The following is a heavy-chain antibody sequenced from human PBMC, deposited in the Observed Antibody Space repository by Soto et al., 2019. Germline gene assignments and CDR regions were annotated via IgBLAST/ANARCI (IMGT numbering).Heavy chain of an antibody. CDR3: VRGHSDSRNAYDY. D-gene: IGHD1-26*01. J-gene: IGHJ4*02. CDR2: INSDESNT. V-gene: IGHV3-74*01. CDR1: GFSFSSHW. Sequence: EVQLVQSGGGLVQPGGSLRLSCAASGFSFSSHWMHWVRQAPGKGLVWVSRINSDESNTKYAESVKGRFTISRDNAKKTLYLQMNSLRAEDTAVYYCVRGHSDSRNAYDYWGQGMLVIVSS.